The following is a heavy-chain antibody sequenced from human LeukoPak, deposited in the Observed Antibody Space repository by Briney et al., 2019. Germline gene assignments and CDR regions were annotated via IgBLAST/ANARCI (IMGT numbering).Heavy chain of an antibody. CDR3: TTDLYTLQDDY. V-gene: IGHV3-15*01. CDR1: GLTFNNAW. CDR2: IKSKTDGGTT. J-gene: IGHJ4*02. Sequence: GGSLRLSCAASGLTFNNAWMSWVRQAPGKGLEWVGRIKSKTDGGTTDYPAPVKGRFTISRDDSKNTLYLQMNSLKTEDTAVYYCTTDLYTLQDDYWGQGTLVTVSS. D-gene: IGHD2-8*01.